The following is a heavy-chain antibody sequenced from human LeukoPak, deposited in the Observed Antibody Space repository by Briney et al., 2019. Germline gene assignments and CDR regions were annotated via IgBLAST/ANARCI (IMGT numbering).Heavy chain of an antibody. D-gene: IGHD2-2*01. CDR3: ARDLLVVPAATAFDY. V-gene: IGHV3-21*01. J-gene: IGHJ4*02. CDR2: ISSSSSYI. CDR1: GFTFSSYS. Sequence: GGSLRPSCAASGFTFSSYSMNWVRQAPGKGLEWVSSISSSSSYIYYADSVKGRFTISRDNAKNSLYLQMNSLRAEDTAVYYCARDLLVVPAATAFDYWGQGTLVTVPS.